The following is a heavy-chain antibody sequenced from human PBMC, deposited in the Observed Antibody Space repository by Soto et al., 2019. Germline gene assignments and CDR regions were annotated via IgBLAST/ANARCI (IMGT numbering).Heavy chain of an antibody. Sequence: SVKVSCKASGGTFSSYAISWVRQAPGQGLEWMGGIIPIFGTANYAQKFQGRVTITADESTSTAYMELSSLRSEDTAVYYCARDRGGYYDSSSYKNTLAFDIWGQGTLVTVSS. D-gene: IGHD3-22*01. CDR2: IIPIFGTA. J-gene: IGHJ3*02. CDR1: GGTFSSYA. V-gene: IGHV1-69*13. CDR3: ARDRGGYYDSSSYKNTLAFDI.